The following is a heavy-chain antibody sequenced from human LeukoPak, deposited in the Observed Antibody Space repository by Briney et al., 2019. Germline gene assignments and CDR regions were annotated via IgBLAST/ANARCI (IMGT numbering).Heavy chain of an antibody. J-gene: IGHJ4*02. V-gene: IGHV3-23*01. CDR3: AKAPVLLWFGGGSYFDY. Sequence: GGSLRLSCAASGFTFSSYAMSWVRQAPGKGLEWVSAISGSGGSTYYADSVKGRFTISRDNSKNTLYLQMNSLRAEDTAVYYCAKAPVLLWFGGGSYFDYWGQGTLVTVSS. CDR1: GFTFSSYA. D-gene: IGHD3-10*01. CDR2: ISGSGGST.